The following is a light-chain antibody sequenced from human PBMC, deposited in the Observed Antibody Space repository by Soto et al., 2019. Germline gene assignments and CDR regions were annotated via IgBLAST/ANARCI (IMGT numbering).Light chain of an antibody. J-gene: IGLJ2*01. CDR1: SSNIGSNY. CDR3: GTWDSSLSAVV. CDR2: DNN. Sequence: QSVLTQPPSVSAAPGQKVTMSCSGSSSNIGSNYVSWYQQLPGTAPKLLIYDNNKRPSGIPDRFSGSKSGTSATLGITGLQTGDDADYYCGTWDSSLSAVVFGGGTKLTVL. V-gene: IGLV1-51*01.